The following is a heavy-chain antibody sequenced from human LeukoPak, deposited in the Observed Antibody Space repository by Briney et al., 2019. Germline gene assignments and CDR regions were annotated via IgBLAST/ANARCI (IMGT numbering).Heavy chain of an antibody. Sequence: PSETLSLTCSVSGGSMSGHYWTWIPQPPGKGLEWIGQIHYTGKPDYNPSLKSRITISVDTSKNQVSLQVSSVTAADSAIYYCARFGVDYDMDVWGHGTTVTVSS. CDR2: IHYTGKP. CDR3: ARFGVDYDMDV. J-gene: IGHJ6*02. V-gene: IGHV4-59*11. CDR1: GGSMSGHY. D-gene: IGHD3-16*01.